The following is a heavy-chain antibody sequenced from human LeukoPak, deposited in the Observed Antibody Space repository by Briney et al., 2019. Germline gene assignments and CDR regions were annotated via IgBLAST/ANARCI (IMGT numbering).Heavy chain of an antibody. J-gene: IGHJ4*02. CDR1: GVTFGNYG. D-gene: IGHD4-17*01. CDR3: ARAQTYGDSRLLLDY. CDR2: INWNGGRT. V-gene: IGHV3-20*04. Sequence: PGGSLRLSCAASGVTFGNYGMSWVRHAPGKGLEWVSGINWNGGRTVYADSVEGRFTIFRDNAKNSQYLQMNSLRVEDTALYYCARAQTYGDSRLLLDYWGQGTLVTVSS.